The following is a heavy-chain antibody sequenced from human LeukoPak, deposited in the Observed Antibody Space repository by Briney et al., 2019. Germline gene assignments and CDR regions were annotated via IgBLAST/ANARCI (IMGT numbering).Heavy chain of an antibody. D-gene: IGHD6-19*01. Sequence: PSETLSLTCTDSGGSISSYYWSWIRQPPGKGLEWIGYISYSGNTNYNPSLKSRVTISVDTSNNQFSLKLSSVTAADTAVYYCARGYSSGQYYFEYWGQGTLVTVSS. CDR2: ISYSGNT. J-gene: IGHJ4*02. V-gene: IGHV4-59*01. CDR1: GGSISSYY. CDR3: ARGYSSGQYYFEY.